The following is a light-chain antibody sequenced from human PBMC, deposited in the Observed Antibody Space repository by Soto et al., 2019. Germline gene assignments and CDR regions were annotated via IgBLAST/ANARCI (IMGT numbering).Light chain of an antibody. V-gene: IGKV3-20*01. Sequence: EIVLTQSPGTLSLSPGERATLSCRASQGVASRYLAWYQQKPGQAPRLLIYGASTRATGIPDRFSGSGLGTDFTLTIGRLEPEDFALYYCQQYGSSPIAFGQGTRLEIK. J-gene: IGKJ5*01. CDR3: QQYGSSPIA. CDR2: GAS. CDR1: QGVASRY.